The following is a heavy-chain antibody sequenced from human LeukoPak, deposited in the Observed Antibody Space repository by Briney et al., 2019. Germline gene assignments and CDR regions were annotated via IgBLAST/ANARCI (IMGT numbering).Heavy chain of an antibody. CDR2: IHPSGGST. CDR3: ARGQQQLVDY. CDR1: EYIFTSYY. J-gene: IGHJ4*02. Sequence: ASVKVSCKASEYIFTSYYMHWVRQAPGQGLEWLGIIHPSGGSTSYAQKFQGRVTMTRDTSTSTVYMEPSSLRSEDTAVYYCARGQQQLVDYWGQGTLVTVFS. V-gene: IGHV1-46*01. D-gene: IGHD6-13*01.